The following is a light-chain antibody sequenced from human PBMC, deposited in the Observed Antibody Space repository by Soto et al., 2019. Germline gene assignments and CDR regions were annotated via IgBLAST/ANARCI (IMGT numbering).Light chain of an antibody. Sequence: DIQMTQSPSSLSASVGDRVTITCRASQGIRSDLGWFQQKPGKAPKRLIYTASSLQSGVPSRFSGSGSGTEFSLTFSSLQPEDFATYYCLQHNTYPYTFGQGTKLEIK. CDR2: TAS. CDR1: QGIRSD. CDR3: LQHNTYPYT. V-gene: IGKV1-17*01. J-gene: IGKJ2*01.